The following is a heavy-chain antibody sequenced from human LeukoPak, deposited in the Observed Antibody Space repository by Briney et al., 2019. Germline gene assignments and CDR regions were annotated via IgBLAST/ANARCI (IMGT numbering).Heavy chain of an antibody. J-gene: IGHJ5*02. D-gene: IGHD1-26*01. V-gene: IGHV4-4*07. Sequence: SETLSLTCTVSGGSISTYYWSWIRQPAGKGLEWIGRIRTSGSANYNPSLKSRVTISVDKNQFSLKLSSVIAADTAVYYCARGLVGTTGEQNWFDPWGQGTLVTVSS. CDR2: IRTSGSA. CDR1: GGSISTYY. CDR3: ARGLVGTTGEQNWFDP.